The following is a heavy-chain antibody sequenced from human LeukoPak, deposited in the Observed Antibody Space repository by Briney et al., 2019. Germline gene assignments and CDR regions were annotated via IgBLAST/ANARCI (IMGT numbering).Heavy chain of an antibody. Sequence: SETLSLTCTASGGSISSSSYYWGWIRQPPGKRLVWLGRIYYSGSTYYNPSLKSRVTVSVDTSKNQFSLKLSSVTAARTAVYYRARHRLGYSSSRFPPYYFDYWGQGTLVTVSS. D-gene: IGHD6-13*01. CDR2: IYYSGST. CDR1: GGSISSSSYY. J-gene: IGHJ4*02. V-gene: IGHV4-39*01. CDR3: ARHRLGYSSSRFPPYYFDY.